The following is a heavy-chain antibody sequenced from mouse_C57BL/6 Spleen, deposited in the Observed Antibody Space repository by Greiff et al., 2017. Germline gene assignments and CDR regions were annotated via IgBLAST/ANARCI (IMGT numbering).Heavy chain of an antibody. D-gene: IGHD1-1*01. V-gene: IGHV3-6*01. CDR3: ARVDGSRGYYAMDY. Sequence: EVQVVESGPGLVKPSQSLSLTCSVTGYSITSGYYWNWIRQFPGNKLEWMGYISYDGSNNYNPSLKNRISITRDTSKNQFFLKLNSVTTEDTATYDSARVDGSRGYYAMDYWGQGTSVTVSS. J-gene: IGHJ4*01. CDR1: GYSITSGYY. CDR2: ISYDGSN.